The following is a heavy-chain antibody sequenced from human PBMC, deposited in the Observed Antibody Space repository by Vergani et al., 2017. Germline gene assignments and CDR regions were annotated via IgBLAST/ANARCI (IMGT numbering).Heavy chain of an antibody. D-gene: IGHD1-26*01. J-gene: IGHJ5*02. Sequence: EVQLLESGGGLVQPGGSLRLSCAASGFTFSSYAMSWVRQAPGKGLEWVSAISGSGDSTYYADSVKGRFTISRDNSKNTLYLQMNSLRAEDTAVYYCAKGKESGSYGRNWFDPGGQGTLVTVSS. CDR1: GFTFSSYA. V-gene: IGHV3-23*01. CDR3: AKGKESGSYGRNWFDP. CDR2: ISGSGDST.